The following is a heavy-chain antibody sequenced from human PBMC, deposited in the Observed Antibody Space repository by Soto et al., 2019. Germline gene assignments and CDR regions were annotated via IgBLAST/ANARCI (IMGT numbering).Heavy chain of an antibody. Sequence: GGSLRLSCAASGFTFSSYAMSWVRQAPGKGLEWVSAISGSGGSTYYADSVKGRFTISRDNSKNTLYLQMNSLRAEDTAVYYCAKMGYYDFWSGYYKRGSDAFDIWGQGTMVTVSS. D-gene: IGHD3-3*01. J-gene: IGHJ3*02. CDR2: ISGSGGST. CDR1: GFTFSSYA. CDR3: AKMGYYDFWSGYYKRGSDAFDI. V-gene: IGHV3-23*01.